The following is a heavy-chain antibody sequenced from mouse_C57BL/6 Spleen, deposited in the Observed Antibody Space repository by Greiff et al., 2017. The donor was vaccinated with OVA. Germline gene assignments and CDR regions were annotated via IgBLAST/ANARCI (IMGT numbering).Heavy chain of an antibody. CDR1: GFTFSDYG. CDR3: ARPYYDYDGGYAMDY. D-gene: IGHD2-4*01. CDR2: ISSGSSTI. V-gene: IGHV5-17*01. Sequence: EVMLVESGGGLVKPGGSLKLSCAASGFTFSDYGMHWVRQAPEKGLEWVAYISSGSSTIYYADTVKGRFTISRDNAKNTLFLQMTSLRSEDTAMYYCARPYYDYDGGYAMDYWGQGTSVTVSS. J-gene: IGHJ4*01.